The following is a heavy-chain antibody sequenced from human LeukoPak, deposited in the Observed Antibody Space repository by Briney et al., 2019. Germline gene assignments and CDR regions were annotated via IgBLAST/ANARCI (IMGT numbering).Heavy chain of an antibody. CDR3: ASEAVAGHFDY. D-gene: IGHD5-12*01. Sequence: GGSLRLSCSASGFTFSSYWRHWVRQAPGKGLVWVSRINSDGRSTSYADSVKGRFTISRDNAKNTLYLQMNSLRAEDTAVYYCASEAVAGHFDYWGQGTLVTVSS. CDR2: INSDGRST. V-gene: IGHV3-74*01. CDR1: GFTFSSYW. J-gene: IGHJ4*02.